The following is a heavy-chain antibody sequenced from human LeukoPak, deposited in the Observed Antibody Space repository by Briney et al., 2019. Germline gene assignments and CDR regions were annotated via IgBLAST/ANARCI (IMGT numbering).Heavy chain of an antibody. CDR2: IRSKAYGGTT. D-gene: IGHD1-26*01. V-gene: IGHV3-49*04. J-gene: IGHJ4*02. Sequence: PGRSLRLSCTASGFTFGDYAMSWVRQAPGKGLEWVGFIRSKAYGGTTEYAASVKGRFTISRDDSKSIAYLQMNSLKTEDTAVYYCTSATKLGANTLFDYWGQGTLVTVSS. CDR3: TSATKLGANTLFDY. CDR1: GFTFGDYA.